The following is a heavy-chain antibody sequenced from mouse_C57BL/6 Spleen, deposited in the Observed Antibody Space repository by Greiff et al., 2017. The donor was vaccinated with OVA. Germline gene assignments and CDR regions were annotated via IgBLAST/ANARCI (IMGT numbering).Heavy chain of an antibody. D-gene: IGHD4-1*01. CDR2: SRNKANDYTT. CDR1: GFTFSDFY. CDR3: ARDALGRGGFDY. J-gene: IGHJ2*01. Sequence: EVQRVESGGGLVQSGRSLRLSCATSGFTFSDFYMEWVRQAPGKGLEWIAASRNKANDYTTEYSASVKGRFIVSRDTSQSILYLQMNALRAEDTAMYYCARDALGRGGFDYWGQGTTLTVSS. V-gene: IGHV7-1*01.